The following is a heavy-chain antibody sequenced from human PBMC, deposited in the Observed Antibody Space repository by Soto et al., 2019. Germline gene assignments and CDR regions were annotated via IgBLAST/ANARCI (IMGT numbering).Heavy chain of an antibody. D-gene: IGHD6-25*01. V-gene: IGHV4-31*03. CDR1: GGSINTLGYY. J-gene: IGHJ6*02. CDR2: IYYSGSR. Sequence: PLSLTCSVSGGSINTLGYYWTWILQQPGKGLEWIGYIYYSGSRDYNPSLKSRVSMSVDASKNQFSLNLTSVTAADTAVYYCAKESGGYDSSTRYGLDVWGQGTTVTVSS. CDR3: AKESGGYDSSTRYGLDV.